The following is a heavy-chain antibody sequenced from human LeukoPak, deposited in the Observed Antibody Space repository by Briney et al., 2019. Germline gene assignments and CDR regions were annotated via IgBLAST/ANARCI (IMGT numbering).Heavy chain of an antibody. CDR2: IYTSGST. CDR3: AAGCSSGWIDY. V-gene: IGHV4-4*07. J-gene: IGHJ4*02. CDR1: SVSISSYY. D-gene: IGHD6-19*01. Sequence: SETLSLTCTVSSVSISSYYWSWIRQPAGKGLEWIGRIYTSGSTNYNPSLKSRVTMSVDTSKNQFSLKLSSVTAADTAIYYCAAGCSSGWIDYWGQGTLVTVSS.